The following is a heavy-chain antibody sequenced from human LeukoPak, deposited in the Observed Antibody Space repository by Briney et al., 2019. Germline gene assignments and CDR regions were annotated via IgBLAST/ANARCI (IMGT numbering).Heavy chain of an antibody. J-gene: IGHJ4*02. CDR2: IYYTGAT. Sequence: SETLSLTCTVSGGSISSYYWSWIRLPPGKGLEWIGYIYYTGATYYNPSLKSRVTISLDSSKNQFSLKLSSVTAADAAVYYCARAGYSYGTGYYFDYWGQGALVTVSS. CDR1: GGSISSYY. CDR3: ARAGYSYGTGYYFDY. V-gene: IGHV4-59*01. D-gene: IGHD5-18*01.